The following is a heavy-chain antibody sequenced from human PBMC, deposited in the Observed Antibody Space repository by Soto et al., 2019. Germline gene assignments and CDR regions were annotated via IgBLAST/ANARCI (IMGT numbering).Heavy chain of an antibody. CDR1: GFSFTSYW. Sequence: GESLKISCKGSGFSFTSYWIGWVRQMPGKGLECMGIIYPGDSDTRYSPSFQGQVTISADKSISTAYLQWSSLKASDTAMYYCARGYCSGGSCYRTGFDPWGQGTLVTVSS. V-gene: IGHV5-51*01. J-gene: IGHJ5*02. CDR2: IYPGDSDT. CDR3: ARGYCSGGSCYRTGFDP. D-gene: IGHD2-15*01.